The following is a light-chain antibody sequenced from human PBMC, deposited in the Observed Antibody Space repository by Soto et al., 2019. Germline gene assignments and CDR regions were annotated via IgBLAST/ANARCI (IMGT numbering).Light chain of an antibody. CDR2: GAS. Sequence: ELVLTQSPATLSLSPGERATLSCRARQSVSSYLAWYQQKPGQAPRLLIYGASTRATGIPARFSGSGSGTEFTLTISSLQSEDFAVYYCQQYNNWPQTFGQGTKLEIK. V-gene: IGKV3-15*01. J-gene: IGKJ2*01. CDR1: QSVSSY. CDR3: QQYNNWPQT.